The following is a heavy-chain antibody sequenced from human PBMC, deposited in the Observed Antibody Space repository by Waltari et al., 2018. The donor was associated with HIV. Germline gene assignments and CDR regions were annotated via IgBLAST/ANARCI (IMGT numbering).Heavy chain of an antibody. CDR3: AAGTGRSDFDY. J-gene: IGHJ4*02. Sequence: EVYLVESGGGLVEPGGSLRLSCAPSGFNFDDAWMSWVRQAPGKGLEWVGRIKSKSDAGTRHFAAPVKGRFAISRDYSKKIVYLQMSNLKAEDTAVYYCAAGTGRSDFDYWGQGTLVTVSS. CDR1: GFNFDDAW. CDR2: IKSKSDAGTR. D-gene: IGHD1-7*01. V-gene: IGHV3-15*05.